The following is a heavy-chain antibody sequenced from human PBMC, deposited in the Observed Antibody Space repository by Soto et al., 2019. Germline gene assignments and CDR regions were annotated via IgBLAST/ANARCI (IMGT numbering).Heavy chain of an antibody. V-gene: IGHV3-21*01. CDR1: GLTFSVYT. Sequence: GGSLSPSGAPPGLTFSVYTLNWFRRPPGKGLEWVSSISSNSDYIYYADSVKGRFTMSRDNAKNSLYLQMNSLRAEDTAVYYCTSGYCGGSSCSHYYYYYMDVWGKGT. CDR3: TSGYCGGSSCSHYYYYYMDV. CDR2: ISSNSDYI. D-gene: IGHD2-2*03. J-gene: IGHJ6*03.